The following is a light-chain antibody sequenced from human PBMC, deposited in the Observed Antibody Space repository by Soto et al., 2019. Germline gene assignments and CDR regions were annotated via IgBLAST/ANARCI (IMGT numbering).Light chain of an antibody. V-gene: IGKV3-15*01. CDR2: GAS. J-gene: IGKJ1*01. CDR3: QQYGSSGT. CDR1: QSVSSN. Sequence: EILMTQSPATLSVSPGERATFSCRASQSVSSNLAWYKQKPGQAPRLLIYGASIRATGIPARLSGSGSGTEFTLTISRLEPEDFAVYYCQQYGSSGTFGQGTKVDIK.